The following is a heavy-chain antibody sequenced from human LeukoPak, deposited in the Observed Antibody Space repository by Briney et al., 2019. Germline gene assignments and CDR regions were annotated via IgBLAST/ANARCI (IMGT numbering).Heavy chain of an antibody. CDR2: ISAYNGNT. D-gene: IGHD2-2*02. V-gene: IGHV1-18*01. CDR3: ARAGDIVVVPAAIPNWFDP. CDR1: GYTFTSYG. J-gene: IGHJ5*02. Sequence: ASVKVSCKASGYTFTSYGISWVRQAPGQGLEWMGWISAYNGNTNYAQKLQGRVTMTTGTSTSTAYMELRSLRSEDTAVYYCARAGDIVVVPAAIPNWFDPWGQGTLVTVSS.